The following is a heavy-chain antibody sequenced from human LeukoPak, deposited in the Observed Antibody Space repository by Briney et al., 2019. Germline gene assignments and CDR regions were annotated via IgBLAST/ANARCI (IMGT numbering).Heavy chain of an antibody. D-gene: IGHD3-3*01. J-gene: IGHJ4*02. CDR1: GGSFSGYY. CDR3: ARKKGITIFGVVIPFDY. V-gene: IGHV4-34*01. CDR2: INHSGST. Sequence: SETLSLTCAVYGGSFSGYYWSWIRQPPGKGLEWIGEINHSGSTNYHPSLKSRVTISVDTSKNQFSLKLSSVTAADTAVYYCARKKGITIFGVVIPFDYWGQGTLVTVSS.